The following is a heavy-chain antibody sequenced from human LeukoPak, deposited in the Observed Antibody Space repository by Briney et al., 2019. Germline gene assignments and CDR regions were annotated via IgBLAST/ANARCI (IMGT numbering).Heavy chain of an antibody. CDR2: ISGSSSNI. CDR1: GFSFSDYA. V-gene: IGHV3-23*01. J-gene: IGHJ4*02. Sequence: GGSLRLSCAGSGFSFSDYAMSWVRQTTGKGLEVLSRISGSSSNIHYRESVEFMFAISSDNSNKTVFLQMNILRDDDTAVYYCAKEGRVVVVGITVPLIYFEYWGQGALVIVAS. D-gene: IGHD2-15*01. CDR3: AKEGRVVVVGITVPLIYFEY.